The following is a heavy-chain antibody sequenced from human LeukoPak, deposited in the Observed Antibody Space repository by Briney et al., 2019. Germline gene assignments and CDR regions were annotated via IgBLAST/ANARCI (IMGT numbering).Heavy chain of an antibody. CDR1: GGSFSGYY. J-gene: IGHJ6*03. CDR2: INHSGST. Sequence: SETLSLTCAVYGGSFSGYYWSWIRQPPGKGLECIGEINHSGSTNYNPSLKSRVTISVDTSKNQFSLKLSSVTAADTAVYYCARKRSSGYHYYYYYMDVWGKGTTVTVSS. CDR3: ARKRSSGYHYYYYYMDV. D-gene: IGHD3-22*01. V-gene: IGHV4-34*01.